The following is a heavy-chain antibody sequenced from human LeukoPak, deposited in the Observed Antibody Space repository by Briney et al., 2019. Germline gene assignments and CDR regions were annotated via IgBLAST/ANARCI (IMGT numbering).Heavy chain of an antibody. D-gene: IGHD6-19*01. CDR3: ARAPVAVAGNFDY. Sequence: SETLSLTCAVYGGSFSGYYWSWIRQPPGKGLEWIGEIYHSGSTNYNPSLKSRVTISVDKSKNQFSLKLSSVTAADTAVYYCARAPVAVAGNFDYWGQGTLVTVSS. CDR2: IYHSGST. CDR1: GGSFSGYY. V-gene: IGHV4-34*01. J-gene: IGHJ4*02.